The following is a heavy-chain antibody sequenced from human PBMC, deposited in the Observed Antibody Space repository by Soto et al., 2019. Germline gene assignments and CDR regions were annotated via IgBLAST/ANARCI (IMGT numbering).Heavy chain of an antibody. CDR3: EREGRGYYDSSGYYGFDI. D-gene: IGHD3-22*01. Sequence: GGSLRLSCAASGFTFSSYDMHWVRQATGKGLEWVSAIGTAGDTYYPGSVKGRFTISRENAKNSLYLQMNSLRAGDTAVYYCEREGRGYYDSSGYYGFDIWGQGTMVTVSS. V-gene: IGHV3-13*01. J-gene: IGHJ3*02. CDR2: IGTAGDT. CDR1: GFTFSSYD.